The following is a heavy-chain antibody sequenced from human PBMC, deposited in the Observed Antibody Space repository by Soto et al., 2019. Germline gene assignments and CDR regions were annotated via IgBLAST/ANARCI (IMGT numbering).Heavy chain of an antibody. D-gene: IGHD3-3*01. V-gene: IGHV1-8*01. Sequence: GASVKVSCKASGYTFTSYDINWVRQATGQGLEWMGWMNPNSGNTGYAQKFQGRVTMTRNTSISTAYMELSGLRSEDTAVYYCARVLSWASYYDFWSGYYNYYYYGMDVWGQGTTVTVSS. CDR1: GYTFTSYD. J-gene: IGHJ6*02. CDR2: MNPNSGNT. CDR3: ARVLSWASYYDFWSGYYNYYYYGMDV.